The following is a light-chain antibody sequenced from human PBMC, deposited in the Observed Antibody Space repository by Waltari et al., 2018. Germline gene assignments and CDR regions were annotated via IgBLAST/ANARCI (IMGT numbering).Light chain of an antibody. J-gene: IGKJ1*01. CDR2: AAS. CDR1: QDISNY. V-gene: IGKV1-17*03. CDR3: LQDNTYPWT. Sequence: DIQMTQSPSAVSASVGDRVTITCRASQDISNYLAWFQQKPGKAPKRLIFAASSLQSGVPARFSGSRSATEVTLTISSMQPEDFGTYYCLQDNTYPWTFGQGTRVEI.